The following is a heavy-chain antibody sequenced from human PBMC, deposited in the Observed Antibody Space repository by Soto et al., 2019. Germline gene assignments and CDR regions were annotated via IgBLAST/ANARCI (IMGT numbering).Heavy chain of an antibody. CDR1: GFTFSSSE. Sequence: EVQLVESGGGLVQPGGSLRLSCAVSGFTFSSSEMYWVRQAPGKGLEWISYIHPSGQPIFYADSVKGRFTISRDNAKNPLFLQMNSLRAEDTAVYYCARRASRWGQGTMVTVSS. CDR2: IHPSGQPI. V-gene: IGHV3-48*03. CDR3: ARRASR. D-gene: IGHD1-26*01. J-gene: IGHJ3*01.